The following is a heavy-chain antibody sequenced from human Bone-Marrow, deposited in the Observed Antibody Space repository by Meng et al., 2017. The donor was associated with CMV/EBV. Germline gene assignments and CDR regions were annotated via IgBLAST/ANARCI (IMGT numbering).Heavy chain of an antibody. CDR3: ARGVTIFGVGIELEDTFYP. Sequence: SETLSLTCAVYGGSFSGYYWSWIRHPPGKGLEWIGEINHSGSTNYNPSLKSRVTISVDTSKNQFSLKLSSVTAADTAVYYCARGVTIFGVGIELEDTFYPWGQGTLVTVSS. D-gene: IGHD3-3*01. V-gene: IGHV4-34*01. J-gene: IGHJ5*02. CDR2: INHSGST. CDR1: GGSFSGYY.